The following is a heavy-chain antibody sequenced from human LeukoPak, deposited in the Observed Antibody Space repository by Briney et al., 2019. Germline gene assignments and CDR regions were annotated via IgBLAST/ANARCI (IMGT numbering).Heavy chain of an antibody. CDR2: IWYDGSNK. CDR3: AREVGLPGAFDY. V-gene: IGHV3-33*01. CDR1: GFTFSSYG. D-gene: IGHD5-12*01. Sequence: GGSLRLSCVASGFTFSSYGMHWVRQAPGKGLEWVAVIWYDGSNKYYADSVKGRFTISRDNSKNTLYLQMNSLRAEDTAVYYCAREVGLPGAFDYWGQGTLVTVSS. J-gene: IGHJ4*02.